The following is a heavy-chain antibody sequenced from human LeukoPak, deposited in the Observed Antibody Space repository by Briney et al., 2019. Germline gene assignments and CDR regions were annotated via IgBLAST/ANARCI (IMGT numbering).Heavy chain of an antibody. CDR1: GGSISSSSYY. V-gene: IGHV4-39*07. Sequence: SETLSLTCTVSGGSISSSSYYWGWIPQPPGKGLEWIGRIYYSGSTYYNPSLKSRLTISVDTSKNQFSLKLSSVTAADTAVYHCARVRDGPSHYYYYMDVWGKGTTVTVSS. D-gene: IGHD5-24*01. J-gene: IGHJ6*03. CDR3: ARVRDGPSHYYYYMDV. CDR2: IYYSGST.